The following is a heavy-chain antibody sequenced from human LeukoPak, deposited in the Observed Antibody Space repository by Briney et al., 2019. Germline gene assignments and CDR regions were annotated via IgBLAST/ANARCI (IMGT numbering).Heavy chain of an antibody. CDR1: GGSISSYY. CDR3: ARAGVISYYYYYYMDV. Sequence: PSETLSLTCTVSGGSISSYYWSWIRQPAGKGLEWIGRIYTSGSTNYNPSLKSRVTMSVDTSKNQFSLKLSSVTAADTAVYYCARAGVISYYYYYYMDVWGRGTTVTVSS. J-gene: IGHJ6*03. V-gene: IGHV4-4*07. D-gene: IGHD3-10*01. CDR2: IYTSGST.